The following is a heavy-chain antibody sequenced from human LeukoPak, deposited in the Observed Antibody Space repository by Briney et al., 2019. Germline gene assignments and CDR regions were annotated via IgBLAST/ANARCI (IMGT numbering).Heavy chain of an antibody. Sequence: PGGSLRLSCAASGFTFSSYSMNWVRQAPGKGLEWVSSISSSSSYIYYADSVKGRFTISRDNAKNSLYLQMNNLRAEDTAVYYCARDLSYYDFWSTFGDWGQGTLVTVSS. D-gene: IGHD3-3*01. V-gene: IGHV3-21*01. CDR3: ARDLSYYDFWSTFGD. CDR2: ISSSSSYI. CDR1: GFTFSSYS. J-gene: IGHJ4*02.